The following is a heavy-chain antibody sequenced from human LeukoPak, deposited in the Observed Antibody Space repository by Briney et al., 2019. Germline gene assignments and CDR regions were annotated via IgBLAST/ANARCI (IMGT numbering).Heavy chain of an antibody. J-gene: IGHJ4*02. D-gene: IGHD3-3*01. CDR2: IYYSGST. V-gene: IGHV4-39*01. CDR3: ASLPYDFWSGYYSGYFDY. CDR1: GGSISSSSYY. Sequence: PSETLSLTCTVSGGSISSSSYYWGWIRQPPGKGLEWIGSIYYSGSTYYNPSLKSRVTISVDTSKNQFSLKLSSVTAADTAVYYCASLPYDFWSGYYSGYFDYWGQGTLVTVS.